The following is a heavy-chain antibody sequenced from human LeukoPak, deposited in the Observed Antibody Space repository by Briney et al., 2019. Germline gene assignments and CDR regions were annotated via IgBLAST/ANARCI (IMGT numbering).Heavy chain of an antibody. Sequence: SETLSLTCAVYGGSFSGHYWSWIRQPPGKGLEWIGEINHSGSTNYNPSLKSRVTISVDTSKNQFSLKLSSVTAADTAVYYCARGIRYLGMDVWGQGTTVTVSS. CDR1: GGSFSGHY. V-gene: IGHV4-34*01. D-gene: IGHD1-1*01. CDR2: INHSGST. CDR3: ARGIRYLGMDV. J-gene: IGHJ6*02.